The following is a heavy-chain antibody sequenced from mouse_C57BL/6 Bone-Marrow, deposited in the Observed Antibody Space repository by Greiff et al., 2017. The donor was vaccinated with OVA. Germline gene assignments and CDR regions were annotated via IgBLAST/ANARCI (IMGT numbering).Heavy chain of an antibody. CDR1: GYTFTDYN. V-gene: IGHV1-18*01. Sequence: EVQLQQSGPELVKPGASVKIPCKASGYTFTDYNMDWVKQSHGKSLEWIGDINPNNGGTIYNQKFKGKATLTVDKSSSTAYMELRSLTSEDTAVYYCARSRWLLYYAMDYWGQGTSVTVSS. CDR3: ARSRWLLYYAMDY. CDR2: INPNNGGT. J-gene: IGHJ4*01. D-gene: IGHD2-3*01.